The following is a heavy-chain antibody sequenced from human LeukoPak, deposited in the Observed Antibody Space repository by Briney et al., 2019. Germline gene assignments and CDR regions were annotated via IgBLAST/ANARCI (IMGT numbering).Heavy chain of an antibody. D-gene: IGHD5-24*01. J-gene: IGHJ4*02. CDR3: ARGRRWLQLDISYFDY. CDR1: GYTFTGYY. V-gene: IGHV1-2*02. Sequence: ASVKVSCKASGYTFTGYYMHWVRQAPGQGLEWMGWINPNSSGTNYAQKFQGRVTMTRDTSISTAYMELSRLRSDDTAVYYCARGRRWLQLDISYFDYWGQGTLVTVSS. CDR2: INPNSSGT.